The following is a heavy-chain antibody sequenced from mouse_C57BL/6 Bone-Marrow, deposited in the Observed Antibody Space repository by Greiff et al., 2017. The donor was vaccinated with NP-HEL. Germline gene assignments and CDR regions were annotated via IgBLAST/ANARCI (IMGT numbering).Heavy chain of an antibody. CDR1: GYSFTGYY. J-gene: IGHJ3*01. CDR3: GKGAAY. V-gene: IGHV1-43*01. Sequence: EVHLVESGPELVKPGASVKISCKASGYSFTGYYMHWVKQSSEKSLEWIGEINPSTGGTSYNEKFKGKATLTVDKSSSTAYMQLKGLTSEDSAVYYCGKGAAYWGQGTLVTVSA. CDR2: INPSTGGT.